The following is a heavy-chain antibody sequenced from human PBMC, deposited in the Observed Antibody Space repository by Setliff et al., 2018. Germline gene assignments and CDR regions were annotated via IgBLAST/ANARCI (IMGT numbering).Heavy chain of an antibody. J-gene: IGHJ3*02. CDR1: GFTFSSYA. Sequence: PGGSLRLSCAASGFTFSSYAMHWVRQAPGKGLEWVAVISYDGSKKYYADSVKGRFTISRDNSKNTLYLQMNSLRAEDTAVYYCARGRYHYDILTGYSTNDAFDIWGQGTMVTVSS. D-gene: IGHD3-9*01. CDR2: ISYDGSKK. V-gene: IGHV3-30-3*01. CDR3: ARGRYHYDILTGYSTNDAFDI.